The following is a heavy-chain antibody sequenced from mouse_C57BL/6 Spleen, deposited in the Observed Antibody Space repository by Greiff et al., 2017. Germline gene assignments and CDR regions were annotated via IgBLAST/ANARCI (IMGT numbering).Heavy chain of an antibody. Sequence: QVQLQQPGAELVMPGASVKLSCKASGYTFTSYWMHWVKQRPGQGLEWIGEIDPSDSYTNYNQKFKGKSTLTVDKSASTAYMQHSSLTSEDSAVYDCDRYYGSTFDYWGQGTTLTVSS. D-gene: IGHD1-1*01. J-gene: IGHJ2*01. V-gene: IGHV1-69*01. CDR2: IDPSDSYT. CDR3: DRYYGSTFDY. CDR1: GYTFTSYW.